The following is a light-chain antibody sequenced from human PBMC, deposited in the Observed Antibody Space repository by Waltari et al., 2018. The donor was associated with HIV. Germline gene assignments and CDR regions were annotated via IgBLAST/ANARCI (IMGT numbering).Light chain of an antibody. CDR2: GAS. CDR3: QQYHNWPRT. Sequence: EIVMTQSPATLSVSPGERATLSCRASQSVRSNLAWYQQKLGQAPRLLIYGASTRATGIPSRFSGSGSGTEFTLTISSLQSEDFAVYYCQQYHNWPRTFGQGTKVEIK. V-gene: IGKV3-15*01. CDR1: QSVRSN. J-gene: IGKJ1*01.